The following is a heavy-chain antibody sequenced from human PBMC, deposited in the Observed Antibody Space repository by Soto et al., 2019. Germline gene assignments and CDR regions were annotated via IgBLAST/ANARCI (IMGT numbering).Heavy chain of an antibody. Sequence: HPGGSLRLSCAASGFTFSSYAMHWVRQAPGKGLEWVAVISYDGSNKYYADSVKGRFTISRDNSKNTLSLQMSSLRAEDTAVYYCARGSIAATTALYYWGQGTLVTVSS. CDR1: GFTFSSYA. CDR3: ARGSIAATTALYY. J-gene: IGHJ4*02. CDR2: ISYDGSNK. D-gene: IGHD1-26*01. V-gene: IGHV3-30-3*01.